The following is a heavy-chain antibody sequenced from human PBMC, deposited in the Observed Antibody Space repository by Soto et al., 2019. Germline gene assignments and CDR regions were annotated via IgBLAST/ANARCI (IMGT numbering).Heavy chain of an antibody. D-gene: IGHD5-18*01. CDR3: ASRDVDTTMVGRDY. J-gene: IGHJ4*02. CDR2: TYYSGTT. CDR1: GGSISSGGYY. Sequence: QVQLQESGPGLVKPSQTLSLTCTVSGGSISSGGYYWYWIRQHSGKGLEWIGFTYYSGTTCYNPSLKSRVTISVDTSKNQFSLKLRSVTAADTAVYYCASRDVDTTMVGRDYWGQGTLVTVSS. V-gene: IGHV4-31*03.